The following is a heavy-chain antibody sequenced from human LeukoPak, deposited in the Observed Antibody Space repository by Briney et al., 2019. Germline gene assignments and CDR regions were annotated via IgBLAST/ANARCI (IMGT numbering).Heavy chain of an antibody. CDR3: ATLEQLGTHFDY. CDR1: GYTFTGYY. J-gene: IGHJ4*02. Sequence: ASLKVSCKASGYTFTGYYMHWVRQAPGQGLEWMGWINPNSGGTNYAQKFQGRVTMTRDTSISTPSMELSRLKSDDTAVYYCATLEQLGTHFDYWGQGTLVTVSS. D-gene: IGHD6-13*01. V-gene: IGHV1-2*02. CDR2: INPNSGGT.